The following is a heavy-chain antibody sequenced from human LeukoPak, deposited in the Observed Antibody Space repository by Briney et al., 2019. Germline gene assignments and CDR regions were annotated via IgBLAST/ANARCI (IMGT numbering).Heavy chain of an antibody. CDR3: ARDPAGYYDSSGYYPGAFDI. D-gene: IGHD3-22*01. CDR2: IYTSGST. Sequence: PSETLSLTCTVSGGSISSYYWSWIRQPAGKGLEWIGRIYTSGSTNYNPSLKSRVTMSVDTSKNQFSLKLSSVTAADTAMYYCARDPAGYYDSSGYYPGAFDIWGQGTMVTVSS. CDR1: GGSISSYY. J-gene: IGHJ3*02. V-gene: IGHV4-4*07.